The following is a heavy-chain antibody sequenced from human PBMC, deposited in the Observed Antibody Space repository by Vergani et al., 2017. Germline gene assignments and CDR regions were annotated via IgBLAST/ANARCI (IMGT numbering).Heavy chain of an antibody. J-gene: IGHJ6*02. V-gene: IGHV3-23*01. CDR3: AKARDPNCKGGNCYSYYYGLDL. CDR2: ISGSGGNT. CDR1: GFTFSSYA. Sequence: EVQLLQSGGGVIQPGGSVRLSCAASGFTFSSYAMTWVRLAPGKGLQWVSAISGSGGNTFYTDSVKGRFTISRDNSKDTLYLQMNSLRVEDTAIYYCAKARDPNCKGGNCYSYYYGLDLWGQGTTVTVSS. D-gene: IGHD2-21*01.